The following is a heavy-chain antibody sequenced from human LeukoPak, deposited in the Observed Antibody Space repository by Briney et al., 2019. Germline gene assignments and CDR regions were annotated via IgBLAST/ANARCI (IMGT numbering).Heavy chain of an antibody. J-gene: IGHJ4*02. CDR2: IWYDGSNK. CDR3: ARSYSSGWSERSYFDY. CDR1: GYTFTSYG. D-gene: IGHD6-19*01. Sequence: SCKASGYTFTSYGISWVRQAPGQGLEWVAVIWYDGSNKYYADSVKGRFTISRDNSKNTLYLQMNSLRAEDTAVYYCARSYSSGWSERSYFDYWGQGTLVTVSS. V-gene: IGHV3-33*01.